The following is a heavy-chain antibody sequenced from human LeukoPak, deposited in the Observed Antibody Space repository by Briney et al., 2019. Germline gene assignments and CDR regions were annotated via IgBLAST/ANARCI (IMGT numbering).Heavy chain of an antibody. CDR3: ARQADDSSSSLVYFDY. D-gene: IGHD6-6*01. CDR2: IYYSGTT. CDR1: GGSISSHY. J-gene: IGHJ4*02. Sequence: SETLSLTCAVSGGSISSHYWSWIRQPPGKGLEWIGLIYYSGTTKYNPSLKSRVTISADTSKNQFSLKLSSVTAADTAVYYCARQADDSSSSLVYFDYWGQGTLVTVSS. V-gene: IGHV4-59*08.